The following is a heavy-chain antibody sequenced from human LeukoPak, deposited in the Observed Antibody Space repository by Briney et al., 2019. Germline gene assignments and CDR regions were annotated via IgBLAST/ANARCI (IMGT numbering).Heavy chain of an antibody. CDR1: GGTFSSYA. Sequence: ASVKVSCKASGGTFSSYAISWVRQAPGQGLEWMGGIIPIFGTANYAQKFQGRVTITADESTSTAYMELSSLRSEDTAVYYCARDPYCSSTSCPPEHYYGMDVWGQGTTVTVSS. D-gene: IGHD2-2*01. CDR2: IIPIFGTA. CDR3: ARDPYCSSTSCPPEHYYGMDV. J-gene: IGHJ6*02. V-gene: IGHV1-69*13.